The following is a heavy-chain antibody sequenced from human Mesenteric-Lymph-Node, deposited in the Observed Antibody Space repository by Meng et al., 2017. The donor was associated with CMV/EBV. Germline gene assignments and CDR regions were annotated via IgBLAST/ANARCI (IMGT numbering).Heavy chain of an antibody. D-gene: IGHD2-15*01. CDR2: INHSGVP. V-gene: IGHV4-34*01. CDR3: ARGSDIPVNNY. J-gene: IGHJ4*02. CDR1: VGSFSGYY. Sequence: QVHLQQWGAGLLKPSEPLSLTCAVYVGSFSGYYWSWIRQPPGKGREWIGEINHSGVPNYNPSLKSRVTISLDRSKNQFSLKLSSVTAEDTAVYYCARGSDIPVNNYWGQGTLVTVSS.